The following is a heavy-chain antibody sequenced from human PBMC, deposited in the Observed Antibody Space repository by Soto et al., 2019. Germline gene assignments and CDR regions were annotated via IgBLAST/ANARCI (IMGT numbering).Heavy chain of an antibody. V-gene: IGHV3-30*03. CDR1: GFTFSSYG. J-gene: IGHJ4*02. CDR2: ISYDGSNK. CDR3: ARAGRLLLDY. Sequence: QVQLVESGGGVVQPGRSLRLSCAASGFTFSSYGMHWVRQAPGKGLEWVAVISYDGSNKYYADSVKGRFTISRDNSKNTLYLQMNSLRAEDTAVYYCARAGRLLLDYWGQGTLVTVSS.